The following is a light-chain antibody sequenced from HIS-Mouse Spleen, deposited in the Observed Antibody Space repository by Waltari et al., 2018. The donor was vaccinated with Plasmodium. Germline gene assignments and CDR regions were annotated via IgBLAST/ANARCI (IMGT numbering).Light chain of an antibody. CDR2: EDS. J-gene: IGLJ3*02. CDR3: YSTDSSGNHRV. Sequence: SYELTQPPSVSVSPGQTARITCSADALPKKYAYWYQQKSGQAPVLVIYEDSKRPPGIPGRFSGSSSGTMATLTISGAQVEDEADYYCYSTDSSGNHRVFGGGTKLTVL. V-gene: IGLV3-10*01. CDR1: ALPKKY.